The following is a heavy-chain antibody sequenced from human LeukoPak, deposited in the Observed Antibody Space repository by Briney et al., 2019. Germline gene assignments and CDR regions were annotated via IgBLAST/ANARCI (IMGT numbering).Heavy chain of an antibody. CDR3: ARDGRGGRGYYYYYMDV. D-gene: IGHD2-15*01. J-gene: IGHJ6*03. V-gene: IGHV3-33*01. CDR2: TWYDGSDK. Sequence: GGSLRLSCAASGFAFSTYGLHWVRQAPGKGLEWVAVTWYDGSDKHYADSVKGRFTISSDNSRHTLYLQMNSLRAEDTAVYYCARDGRGGRGYYYYYMDVWGKGTTVTVSS. CDR1: GFAFSTYG.